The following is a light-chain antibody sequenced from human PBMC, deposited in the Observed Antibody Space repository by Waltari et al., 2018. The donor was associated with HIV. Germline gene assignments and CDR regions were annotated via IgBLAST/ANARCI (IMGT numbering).Light chain of an antibody. CDR3: QQYDDWPPIT. CDR1: QSVSTN. V-gene: IGKV3-15*01. CDR2: GAS. Sequence: EVVMTQSPAALSVSPGERATLSCRASQSVSTNLAWYQQKSGQGPRLLIYGASTRATGIPARFSGSGSGTEFTLTISNLQSEDFAVYFCQQYDDWPPITFGQGTRLEIK. J-gene: IGKJ5*01.